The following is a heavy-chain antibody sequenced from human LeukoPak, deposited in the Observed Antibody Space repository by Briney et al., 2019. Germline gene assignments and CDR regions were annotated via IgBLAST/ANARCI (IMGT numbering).Heavy chain of an antibody. D-gene: IGHD1-26*01. CDR2: IYSDGST. V-gene: IGHV3-53*01. J-gene: IGHJ4*02. Sequence: GGSLRLSCAASGFIVSGDFMSWVRQAPGRGLEWVSVIYSDGSTYYADSVKGRFTISRDNSKNTLDLQMTGLRAEDTAVYYCARERGRGRDSPWFDYWGQGTLVTVSS. CDR3: ARERGRGRDSPWFDY. CDR1: GFIVSGDF.